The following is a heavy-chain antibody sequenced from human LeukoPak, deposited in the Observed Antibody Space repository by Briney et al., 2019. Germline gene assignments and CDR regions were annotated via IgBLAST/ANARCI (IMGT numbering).Heavy chain of an antibody. CDR1: GFSLSTSGMR. CDR3: ARVRCGGDCYPDY. V-gene: IGHV2-70*04. Sequence: SGPALAKPTQTLTLTCTFSGFSLSTSGMRVSWIRQPPGKALEWLARIDWDDDKFYSTSLKTRLTISKDTSKNQVVLTMTNMDPVDTATYYCARVRCGGDCYPDYWGQGTLVTVSS. D-gene: IGHD2-21*02. J-gene: IGHJ4*02. CDR2: IDWDDDK.